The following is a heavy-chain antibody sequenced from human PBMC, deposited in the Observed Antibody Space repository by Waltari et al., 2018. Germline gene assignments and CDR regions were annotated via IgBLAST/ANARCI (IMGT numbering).Heavy chain of an antibody. V-gene: IGHV3-48*04. J-gene: IGHJ3*02. CDR2: ISSSSSTI. CDR1: GFTFSSYS. Sequence: EVQLVESGGGLVQPGGSLRLSCAASGFTFSSYSMKWVRQAPGKGLEWVSYISSSSSTIYYADSVKGRFTISRDNAKNSLYLQMNSLRAEDTAVYYCARGPSDAFDIWGQGTMVTVSS. CDR3: ARGPSDAFDI.